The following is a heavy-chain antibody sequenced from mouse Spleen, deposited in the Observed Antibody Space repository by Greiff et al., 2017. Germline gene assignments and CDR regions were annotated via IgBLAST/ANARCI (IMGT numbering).Heavy chain of an antibody. Sequence: VQLQQSGAELAKPGASVKLSCKASGYTFTSYWMHWVKQRPGQGLEWIGYIFPSSGYTKYNQKFKDKATLTAVKSFSTAYMQLSSLTYEDSAVYYCATQTDSWFAYWGQGTLGNGSA. J-gene: IGHJ3*01. CDR3: ATQTDSWFAY. V-gene: IGHV1-7*01. CDR1: GYTFTSYW. CDR2: IFPSSGYT. D-gene: IGHD2-4*01.